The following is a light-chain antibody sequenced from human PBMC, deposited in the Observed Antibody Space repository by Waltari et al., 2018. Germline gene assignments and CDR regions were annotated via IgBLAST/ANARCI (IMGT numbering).Light chain of an antibody. J-gene: IGKJ4*01. V-gene: IGKV3-20*01. CDR1: QSVSSSY. Sequence: EIVLTQSPGTLSLSPGERATLSCRASQSVSSSYLAWYQQKPGQAPRLLIYGASCRATGIPDRFSGSGPGTDFTLTISRLEPEDFAVYYCQQYVSSPLTFGGGTKVEIK. CDR3: QQYVSSPLT. CDR2: GAS.